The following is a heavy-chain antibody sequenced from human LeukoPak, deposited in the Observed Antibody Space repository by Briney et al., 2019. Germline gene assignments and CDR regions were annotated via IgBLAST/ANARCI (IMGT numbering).Heavy chain of an antibody. J-gene: IGHJ4*02. Sequence: ASVKVSCKASGYTFTGYYMHWVRQAPGQGLEWMGRINPNSGGTNYAQKVQGRVTVTRDTSISTAYMELSRLRSDDTAVYYCARVKYYYDSSGYPYYWGQGTLVTVSS. CDR2: INPNSGGT. D-gene: IGHD3-22*01. V-gene: IGHV1-2*06. CDR3: ARVKYYYDSSGYPYY. CDR1: GYTFTGYY.